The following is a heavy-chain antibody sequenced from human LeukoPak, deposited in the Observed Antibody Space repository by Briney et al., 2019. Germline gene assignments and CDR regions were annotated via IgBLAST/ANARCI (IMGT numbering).Heavy chain of an antibody. CDR1: GFTFTSYA. D-gene: IGHD1-26*01. J-gene: IGHJ4*02. CDR3: AKSRGESRGASNY. Sequence: GGSLRLSCAASGFTFTSYAMNWVRQAPGKGLEWVSFISGSGDITYYAGSVKGRFTISRGNSKNTLYLQMNSLRAEDTALYYCAKSRGESRGASNYWGQGTLVTVSS. CDR2: ISGSGDIT. V-gene: IGHV3-23*01.